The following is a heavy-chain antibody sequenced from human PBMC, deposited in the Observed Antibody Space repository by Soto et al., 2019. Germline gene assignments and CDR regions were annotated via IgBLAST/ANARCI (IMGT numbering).Heavy chain of an antibody. CDR1: GFTFSNYG. CDR3: ARGRDYLGGDFDY. CDR2: ISYDGGNK. J-gene: IGHJ4*02. D-gene: IGHD3-16*01. Sequence: QVQLVESGGGVVQPGRSLRLSCAASGFTFSNYGMHWVRQAPGKGLKWVAVISYDGGNKYYADSVKGRFTISRDNSKNAMYLQMNSLRAEDTDVYYCARGRDYLGGDFDYWGQGTLVTVSS. V-gene: IGHV3-30-3*01.